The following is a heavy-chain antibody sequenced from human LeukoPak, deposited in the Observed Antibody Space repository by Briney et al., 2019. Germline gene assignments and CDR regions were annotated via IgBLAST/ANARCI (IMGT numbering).Heavy chain of an antibody. CDR2: ISGSGGGT. CDR1: GFTFSSYA. CDR3: AKDREYGDSCDYNG. D-gene: IGHD3-22*01. V-gene: IGHV3-23*01. Sequence: GRSLRLSCAASGFTFSSYAMSWVRQAPEKGLEWVSTISGSGGGTYYADSVKGRFTISRDNSKNTVYLQMNSLRAEDTAVYYCAKDREYGDSCDYNGWGQGTLVTVSS. J-gene: IGHJ4*02.